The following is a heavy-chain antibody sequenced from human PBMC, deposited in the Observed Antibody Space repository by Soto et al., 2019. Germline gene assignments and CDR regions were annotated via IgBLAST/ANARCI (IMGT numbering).Heavy chain of an antibody. Sequence: QVQLQESGPGLVKPSETLSLTCTVSGGSISSGYWSWIRQPPGKGLEWIGYIYYSDSINYKPSLKSRVIISVDTSNNQFSLSLNSVTAADTAVYYCARAYYDASGYGLDPWGQGTLVTVSS. CDR3: ARAYYDASGYGLDP. V-gene: IGHV4-59*01. CDR2: IYYSDSI. J-gene: IGHJ5*02. CDR1: GGSISSGY. D-gene: IGHD3-22*01.